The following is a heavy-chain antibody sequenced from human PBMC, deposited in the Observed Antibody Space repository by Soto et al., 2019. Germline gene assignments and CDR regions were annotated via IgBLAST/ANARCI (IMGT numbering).Heavy chain of an antibody. D-gene: IGHD3-10*01. J-gene: IGHJ6*02. CDR1: GFLFSSYT. V-gene: IGHV3-21*01. Sequence: PGGSLRLSCAASGFLFSSYTLNWVRLSPGKGLEWVASISSESNYIYYADSVKGRFTVSRDNGQKSVFLEMDSLRGDDAGIYYCAREGRGFDVWGPGTTVTVSS. CDR3: AREGRGFDV. CDR2: ISSESNYI.